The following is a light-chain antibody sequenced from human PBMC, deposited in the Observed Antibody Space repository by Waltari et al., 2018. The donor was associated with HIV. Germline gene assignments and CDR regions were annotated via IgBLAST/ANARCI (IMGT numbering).Light chain of an antibody. CDR3: ATWDDSLDGPM. V-gene: IGLV1-44*01. CDR2: SND. CDR1: LRDIGSKT. Sequence: QSVLTQPPSASGTPGPRVTIFGSGSLRDIGSKTVNWYQQLPGTAPKLLIYSNDQRPSGVPDRFSGSKSGTSASLAISGLRSEDEADYYCATWDDSLDGPMFGGGTKLTVL. J-gene: IGLJ3*02.